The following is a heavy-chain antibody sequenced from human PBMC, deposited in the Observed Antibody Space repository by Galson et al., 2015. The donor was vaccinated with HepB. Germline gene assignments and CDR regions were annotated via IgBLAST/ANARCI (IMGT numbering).Heavy chain of an antibody. CDR2: INHSGST. CDR1: GGSFSGYY. J-gene: IGHJ4*02. CDR3: ARRYAGYSYGYNDY. V-gene: IGHV4-34*01. D-gene: IGHD5-18*01. Sequence: ETLSLTCAVYGGSFSGYYWSWIRQPPGKGLEWIGEINHSGSTNYNPSLKSRVTISVDTSKNQFSLKLSSVTAADTAVYYCARRYAGYSYGYNDYWGQGTLVTVSS.